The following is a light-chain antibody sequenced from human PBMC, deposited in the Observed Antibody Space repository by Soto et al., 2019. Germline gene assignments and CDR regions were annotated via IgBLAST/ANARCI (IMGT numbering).Light chain of an antibody. CDR1: PSVSRSF. CDR3: QQYGTSPET. CDR2: DAS. J-gene: IGKJ2*01. V-gene: IGKV3-20*01. Sequence: EIVLTQSPGTLSLSPGERATLSCRASPSVSRSFLAWYQQRPGQAPRLLIYDASLRATGIPDRFSGSGSGTDFTLTITRLEPEDFAVYYCQQYGTSPETFGQGTRLEIK.